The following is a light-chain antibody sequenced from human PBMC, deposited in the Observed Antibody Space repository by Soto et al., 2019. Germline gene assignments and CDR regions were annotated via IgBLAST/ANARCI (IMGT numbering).Light chain of an antibody. J-gene: IGLJ1*01. Sequence: QSALTQPASVSGSPGQSITIFCFGTSSDIGYYNYVSWYQQHPGKAPKLIIYEVNNRPSGISNRFSGSKSGNTASLTISGLQTEDEADYHCSSYTSSDIFPYVFGSGTKLTVL. V-gene: IGLV2-14*01. CDR1: SSDIGYYNY. CDR2: EVN. CDR3: SSYTSSDIFPYV.